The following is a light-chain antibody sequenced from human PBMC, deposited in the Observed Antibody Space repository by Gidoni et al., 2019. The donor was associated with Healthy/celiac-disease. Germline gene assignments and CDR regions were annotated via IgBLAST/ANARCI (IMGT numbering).Light chain of an antibody. CDR3: QQYDNLPPLT. V-gene: IGKV1-33*01. Sequence: DIQMTQSPSSLSASVGDRVTITCQASQDISNYLNWYQQKPGQAPKLLIYDASNLETGVSSSFSGSGSGTDFTFTISSLQPEDISTYYCQQYDNLPPLTFGGGTKVEIK. CDR1: QDISNY. J-gene: IGKJ4*01. CDR2: DAS.